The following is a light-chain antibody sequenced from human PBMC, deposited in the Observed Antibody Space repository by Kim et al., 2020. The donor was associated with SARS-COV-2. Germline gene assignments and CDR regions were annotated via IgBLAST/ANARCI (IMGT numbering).Light chain of an antibody. CDR1: IFTTYY. Sequence: ALGQTVRITCHGDIFTTYYASWFQQKPGQAPILVFYNKNNRPSGIPDRFSGSRSGNTASLTITGAQAEDEADYFCNSRDSSGNHWVFGGGTKLTVL. V-gene: IGLV3-19*01. CDR3: NSRDSSGNHWV. CDR2: NKN. J-gene: IGLJ3*02.